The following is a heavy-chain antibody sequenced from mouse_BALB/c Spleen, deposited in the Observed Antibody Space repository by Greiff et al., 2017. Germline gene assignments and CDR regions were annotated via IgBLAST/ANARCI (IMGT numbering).Heavy chain of an antibody. CDR1: GYTFTSYW. V-gene: IGHV1-69*02. CDR3: ARGDYGLYYAMDY. CDR2: IDPSDSET. Sequence: VQLQQPGAELVKPGAPVKLSCKASGYTFTSYWMNWVKQRPGRGLEWIGRIDPSDSETHYNQKFKDKATLTVDKSSSTAYIQLSSLTSEDSAVYYCARGDYGLYYAMDYWGQGTSVTVSS. D-gene: IGHD1-2*01. J-gene: IGHJ4*01.